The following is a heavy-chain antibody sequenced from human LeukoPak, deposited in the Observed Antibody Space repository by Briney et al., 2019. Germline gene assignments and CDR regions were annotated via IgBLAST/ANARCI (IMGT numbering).Heavy chain of an antibody. CDR3: AAGWVCSGGSCYYYFDY. CDR2: IVVGSGHT. J-gene: IGHJ4*02. V-gene: IGHV1-58*02. CDR1: GFTFTSSA. D-gene: IGHD2-15*01. Sequence: SVKVSCKASGFTFTSSAMQWVRQARGQRLEWIGWIVVGSGHTNYAQKFQERVTITRDMSTSTAYMELSSLRSEDTAVYYCAAGWVCSGGSCYYYFDYWGQGTLVTVPS.